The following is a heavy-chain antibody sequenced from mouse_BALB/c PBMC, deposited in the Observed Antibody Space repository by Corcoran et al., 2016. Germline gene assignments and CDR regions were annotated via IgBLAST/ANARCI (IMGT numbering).Heavy chain of an antibody. CDR1: GYSITSGYY. CDR2: ISYDGSN. V-gene: IGHV3-6*02. J-gene: IGHJ2*01. Sequence: DVQLQESGPGLVKPSQSLSLTCSVTGYSITSGYYWNWIRQFPGNKLEWMGYISYDGSNNYNPSLKNRSSITRDTSTNQFFLKLNSVTTEDTATYYCATLLRPFDYWGQGTTLTVSS. CDR3: ATLLRPFDY. D-gene: IGHD1-2*01.